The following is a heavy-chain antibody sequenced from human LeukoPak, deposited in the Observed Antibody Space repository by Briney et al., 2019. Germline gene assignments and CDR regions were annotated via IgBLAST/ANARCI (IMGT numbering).Heavy chain of an antibody. J-gene: IGHJ4*02. CDR1: GGSISGYY. Sequence: SETLSLTCTVSGGSISGYYWNWIRQPPGKGLEWIGYIYYTGSTNYNPSLKSRVTISVDTSKNQFSLKLSSVTAADTAVYYYAGAGDSYYFDYWGQGTLVTVSS. V-gene: IGHV4-59*01. CDR3: AGAGDSYYFDY. CDR2: IYYTGST. D-gene: IGHD7-27*01.